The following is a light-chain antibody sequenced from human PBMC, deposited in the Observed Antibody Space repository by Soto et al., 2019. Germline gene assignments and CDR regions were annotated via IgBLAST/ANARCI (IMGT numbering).Light chain of an antibody. CDR3: QSYDNSLSVYV. V-gene: IGLV1-40*01. CDR2: GNS. CDR1: SSNIGAHYD. Sequence: QSVLTQAPAVSGGPGQRVTISCTGSSSNIGAHYDVHWYQQLPGTAPKLLIYGNSNRPSGVPDRFSGSKSGTSASLAITGLQAEDEADYYCQSYDNSLSVYVFGTGTKVTVL. J-gene: IGLJ1*01.